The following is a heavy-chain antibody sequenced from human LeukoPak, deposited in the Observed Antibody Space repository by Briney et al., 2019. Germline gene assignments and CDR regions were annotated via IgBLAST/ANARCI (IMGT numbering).Heavy chain of an antibody. J-gene: IGHJ3*02. V-gene: IGHV1-69*05. CDR1: GGTFSSYA. CDR2: IIPIFGTA. D-gene: IGHD5-24*01. CDR3: ARERDGYRSSAFDI. Sequence: SVKVSCKASGGTFSSYAISWVRQAPGQGVEWMGGIIPIFGTANYAQKFQGRVTITTDESTSTAYMELSSLRSEDTAVYYCARERDGYRSSAFDIWGQGTMVTVSS.